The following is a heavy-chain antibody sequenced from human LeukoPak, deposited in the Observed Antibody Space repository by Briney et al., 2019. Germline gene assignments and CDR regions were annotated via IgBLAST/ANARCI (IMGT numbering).Heavy chain of an antibody. CDR3: ASSSSTSWIFDY. J-gene: IGHJ4*02. V-gene: IGHV3-53*01. CDR1: GFTVSSNY. CDR2: IYRGGNT. D-gene: IGHD2-2*01. Sequence: GGSLRLSCSASGFTVSSNYMSWVRQAPGKGLQWVSIIYRGGNTYYADFVKGRFIISRDNSKNTLFLQMNSLRAEDTAVYYCASSSSTSWIFDYWGQGTLVTVSS.